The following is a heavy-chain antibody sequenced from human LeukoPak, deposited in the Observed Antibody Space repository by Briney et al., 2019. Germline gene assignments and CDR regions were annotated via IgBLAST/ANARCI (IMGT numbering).Heavy chain of an antibody. J-gene: IGHJ4*02. CDR1: GGSISSHY. V-gene: IGHV4-59*08. Sequence: SETLSLTCAVSGGSISSHYWSWIRQPPGKGLEWIGFIYYSGTTKYNPSLKSRVTISADTSKNQFSLKLGSVTAADTAVYYCARQADDSSSSLVYFDYWGQGTLVTVSS. CDR2: IYYSGTT. D-gene: IGHD6-6*01. CDR3: ARQADDSSSSLVYFDY.